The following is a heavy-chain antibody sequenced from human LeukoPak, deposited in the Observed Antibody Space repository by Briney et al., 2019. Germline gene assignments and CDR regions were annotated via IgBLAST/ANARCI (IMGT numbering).Heavy chain of an antibody. V-gene: IGHV4-34*01. J-gene: IGHJ5*02. CDR2: IYYSGST. D-gene: IGHD1-14*01. CDR1: GGSFSGYY. Sequence: PSETLSLTCAVYGGSFSGYYWSWIRQPPGKGLEWIGNIYYSGSTYYNPSLKSRLTISVDTSKNQFSLKLTSVTAADTAVYYCARLNKPGWFDPWGQGTLVTVSS. CDR3: ARLNKPGWFDP.